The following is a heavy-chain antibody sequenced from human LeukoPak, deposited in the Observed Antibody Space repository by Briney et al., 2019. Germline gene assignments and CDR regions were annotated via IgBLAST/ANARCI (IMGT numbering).Heavy chain of an antibody. CDR2: IYYTETT. D-gene: IGHD3-22*01. CDR1: GGSISSSNW. Sequence: KPSGTLSLTCAVSGGSISSSNWWSWVRQPPGKGLEYLGKIYYTETTSYNPSLKSRVTISIDTSKNQFSLNLNSVTAADTAFYYCVRVDSMGPYNWFDPWGQGTLVTVSS. CDR3: VRVDSMGPYNWFDP. V-gene: IGHV4-4*02. J-gene: IGHJ5*02.